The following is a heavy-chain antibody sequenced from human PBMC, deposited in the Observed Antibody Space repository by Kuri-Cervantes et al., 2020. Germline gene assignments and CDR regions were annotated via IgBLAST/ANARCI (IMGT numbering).Heavy chain of an antibody. J-gene: IGHJ5*02. Sequence: SETLSLTCAVYGGSFSGYYWSWIRQPPGKGLEWIGEINHSGSTNYNPSLKSRATISVDTSKNQFSLKLSSVTAADTAVYYCARVPYSYYYDSSGYEGWFDPWGQGTLVTVSS. D-gene: IGHD3-22*01. CDR1: GGSFSGYY. CDR2: INHSGST. CDR3: ARVPYSYYYDSSGYEGWFDP. V-gene: IGHV4-34*01.